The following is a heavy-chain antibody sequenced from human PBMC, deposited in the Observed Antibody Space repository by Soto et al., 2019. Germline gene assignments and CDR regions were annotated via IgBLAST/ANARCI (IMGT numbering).Heavy chain of an antibody. V-gene: IGHV1-18*01. J-gene: IGHJ3*01. D-gene: IGHD2-2*02. CDR2: INPIKGDT. CDR1: GYTFSTYG. Sequence: GASVKVSCKASGYTFSTYGITWVRQAPGQGLDWMGWINPIKGDTNSAAIFQDRVTMTTDTSTGTAYMELRSLKSDDTAVYYCARVKVPAAILGAFDLWGQGTLVTVSS. CDR3: ARVKVPAAILGAFDL.